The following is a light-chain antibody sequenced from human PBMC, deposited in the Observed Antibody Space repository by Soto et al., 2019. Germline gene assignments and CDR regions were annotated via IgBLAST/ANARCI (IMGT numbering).Light chain of an antibody. CDR1: QSVSRSY. Sequence: EIVLTQSPGTLSLSPGERATLSCRASQSVSRSYLAWYQQKVGQAPRLLIYGASSRATGIPDRFSGSGSGPDFTLTISSLEPEDFAVYYCKQYVSSPQTFGQGTQVEIK. J-gene: IGKJ1*01. CDR3: KQYVSSPQT. V-gene: IGKV3-20*01. CDR2: GAS.